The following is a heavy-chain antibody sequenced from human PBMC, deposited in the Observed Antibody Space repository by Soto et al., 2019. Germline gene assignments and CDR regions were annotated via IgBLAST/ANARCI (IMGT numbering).Heavy chain of an antibody. V-gene: IGHV3-43*01. D-gene: IGHD6-6*01. J-gene: IGHJ4*02. CDR1: GFTFDDYT. CDR3: AKDTSSIAARQFDY. Sequence: GGSLRLSCAASGFTFDDYTMHWVRQAPGKGLVWVSLISWDGGSTYYADSVKGRFIISRDNSKNSLYLQMNSLRTEDTALYYCAKDTSSIAARQFDYWGQGTLVTVSS. CDR2: ISWDGGST.